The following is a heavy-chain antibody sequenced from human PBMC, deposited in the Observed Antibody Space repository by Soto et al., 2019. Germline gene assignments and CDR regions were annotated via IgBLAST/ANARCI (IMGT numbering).Heavy chain of an antibody. CDR3: ARGNYDRSGYPDY. CDR2: IWYDGSNK. V-gene: IGHV3-33*01. D-gene: IGHD3-22*01. CDR1: GFTFRDYG. J-gene: IGHJ4*02. Sequence: GGSLRLSCAASGFTFRDYGMHWVRQAPGKGLEWVAVIWYDGSNKYYADSVKGRFTISRDNSKNTLYLQMNSLRAEDTAVYYCARGNYDRSGYPDYWGQGTLVTVSS.